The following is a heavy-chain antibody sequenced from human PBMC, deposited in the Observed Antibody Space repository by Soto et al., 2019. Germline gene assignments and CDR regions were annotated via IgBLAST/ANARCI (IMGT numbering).Heavy chain of an antibody. CDR2: IYYSGST. V-gene: IGHV4-30-4*01. J-gene: IGHJ4*02. CDR3: ARGIQALDFWSGYYDY. Sequence: SETLSLTCTVSGSSISSGDYYWSWIRQPPGKGLEWIGYIYYSGSTYYNPSLKSRVTISEDTSKNQFSLKLSSVTAADTAVYYCARGIQALDFWSGYYDYWGQGTLVTVSS. CDR1: GSSISSGDYY. D-gene: IGHD3-3*01.